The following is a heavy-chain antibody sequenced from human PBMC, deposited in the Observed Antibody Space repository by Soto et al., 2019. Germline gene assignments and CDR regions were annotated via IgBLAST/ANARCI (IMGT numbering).Heavy chain of an antibody. D-gene: IGHD4-4*01. CDR2: ISSSSSTI. V-gene: IGHV3-48*02. CDR1: GFTFSSYS. J-gene: IGHJ6*02. Sequence: GGSLRLSCAASGFTFSSYSMNWVRQAPGKGLEWVSYISSSSSTIYYADSVKGRFTISRDNAKNSLYLQMNSLRDEDTAVYYCARETVWDSNYMAYYYYGMDVWGQGTTVTVSS. CDR3: ARETVWDSNYMAYYYYGMDV.